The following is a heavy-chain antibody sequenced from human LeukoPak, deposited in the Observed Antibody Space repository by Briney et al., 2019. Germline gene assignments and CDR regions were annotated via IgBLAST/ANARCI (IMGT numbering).Heavy chain of an antibody. J-gene: IGHJ4*02. CDR1: GFTFSTRS. CDR2: INNNSDII. V-gene: IGHV3-48*01. D-gene: IGHD2-15*01. CDR3: VRDNPRCCGVVPVNIDDF. Sequence: GSLRLSCAASGFTFSTRSMNWVRQAPGKGLEWVSYINNNSDIIHYADSVKGRFTISRDNAKNSLSLQMLSQRAEDTAVYYCVRDNPRCCGVVPVNIDDFWGQGTLVTVSS.